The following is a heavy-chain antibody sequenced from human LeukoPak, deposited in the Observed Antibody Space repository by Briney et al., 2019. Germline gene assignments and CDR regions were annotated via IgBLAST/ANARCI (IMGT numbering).Heavy chain of an antibody. CDR1: GYTFTIYG. V-gene: IGHV1-18*01. D-gene: IGHD3-3*01. CDR2: ISAYNGNT. J-gene: IGHJ3*02. Sequence: AAVTVSCTSSGYTFTIYGISWMRQAPGQGLEWMGWISAYNGNTNYAQKLQGRVTMTTDTSTSTAYMEMRSLRSDDTAVYYCAKDTFWSRYRGDAFDIWGQGTMVTVSS. CDR3: AKDTFWSRYRGDAFDI.